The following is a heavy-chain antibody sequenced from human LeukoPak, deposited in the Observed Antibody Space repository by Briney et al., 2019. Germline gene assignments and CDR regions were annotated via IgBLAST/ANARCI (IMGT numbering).Heavy chain of an antibody. CDR3: ARHLTMSGSYPLDP. CDR1: GYTFTGYY. Sequence: GASVKVSCKASGYTFTGYYMHWVRQAPGQGLEWMGWINPNSGGTNYAQKFQGRVTMTRDTSISTAYMELSRLRSDDTAVYYCARHLTMSGSYPLDPWGQGTLVTVSS. V-gene: IGHV1-2*02. J-gene: IGHJ5*02. D-gene: IGHD1-26*01. CDR2: INPNSGGT.